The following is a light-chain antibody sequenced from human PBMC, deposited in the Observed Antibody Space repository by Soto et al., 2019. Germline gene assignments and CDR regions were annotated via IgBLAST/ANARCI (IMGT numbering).Light chain of an antibody. CDR3: QQYNNWPHLT. CDR1: QSVSSN. J-gene: IGKJ4*01. V-gene: IGKV3-15*01. CDR2: GAS. Sequence: EIVITQSPATLSVSPGERAALSCRASQSVSSNLAWYQQKPGQAPRLLIYGASTRATGIPARFSGSGSGTEFTLTISSLQSEDFAVYYCQQYNNWPHLTFGGGTKVDIK.